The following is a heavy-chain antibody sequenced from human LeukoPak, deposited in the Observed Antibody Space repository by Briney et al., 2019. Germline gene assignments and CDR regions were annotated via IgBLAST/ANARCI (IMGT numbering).Heavy chain of an antibody. CDR2: ISSSSSYI. Sequence: GGSLRLSCAASGFTFSSYSMNWVRQAPGKGLEWVSSISSSSSYIYYADSVKGRFTISRDNAKNSLYLQMNSLRAEDTAVYYCARVMYYDFWSGYSFDYWGQGTLVTVSS. D-gene: IGHD3-3*01. J-gene: IGHJ4*02. CDR3: ARVMYYDFWSGYSFDY. CDR1: GFTFSSYS. V-gene: IGHV3-21*01.